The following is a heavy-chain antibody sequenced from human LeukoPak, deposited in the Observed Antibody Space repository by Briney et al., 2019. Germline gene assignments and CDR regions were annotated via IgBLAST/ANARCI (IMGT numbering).Heavy chain of an antibody. CDR3: AIGSTSAGMVHYGMDV. CDR2: ISAYNGNT. D-gene: IGHD2-2*01. CDR1: GYTFTSYG. Sequence: GASVKVSCKASGYTFTSYGISWVRQAPGQGLEWMGWISAYNGNTNYAQKLQGRVTMTTDTSTSTAYMELRSLRSDDTAVYYCAIGSTSAGMVHYGMDVWGQGTTVTVSS. V-gene: IGHV1-18*01. J-gene: IGHJ6*02.